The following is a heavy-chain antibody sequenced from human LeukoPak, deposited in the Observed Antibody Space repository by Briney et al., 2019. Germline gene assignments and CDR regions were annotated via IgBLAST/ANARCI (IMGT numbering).Heavy chain of an antibody. D-gene: IGHD3-10*01. Sequence: GGSLRLSCAASGFPFSSYAMSWVRQAPGKGLEWVSAISGSGGSTYYADSVKGRFTISRDNSKNTMYLQMNSLRAEDTAVYYCAKDGLWFGELFDYWGQGTLVTVSS. CDR3: AKDGLWFGELFDY. V-gene: IGHV3-23*01. CDR1: GFPFSSYA. J-gene: IGHJ4*02. CDR2: ISGSGGST.